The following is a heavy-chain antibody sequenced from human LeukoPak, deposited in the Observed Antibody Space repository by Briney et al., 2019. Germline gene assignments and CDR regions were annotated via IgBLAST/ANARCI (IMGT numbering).Heavy chain of an antibody. J-gene: IGHJ5*02. CDR3: ARGDPHADL. CDR1: GFDLSTYE. Sequence: GGSLRLSCAASGFDLSTYEINWVRQAPGKGLEWIADITISGHTKNYADSVKGRFTISRDNARTSLYLQMNSLRVEDTGVYYCARGDPHADLWGQGTLVTVSS. CDR2: ITISGHTK. V-gene: IGHV3-48*03.